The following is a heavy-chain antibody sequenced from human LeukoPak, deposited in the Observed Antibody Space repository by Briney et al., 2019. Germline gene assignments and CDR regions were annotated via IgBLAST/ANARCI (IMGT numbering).Heavy chain of an antibody. CDR1: GFTFSSYA. D-gene: IGHD2-15*01. CDR3: ASSRYRSGGSCTDI. CDR2: ISYDGSNK. V-gene: IGHV3-30-3*01. J-gene: IGHJ3*02. Sequence: PGRSLRLSCAASGFTFSSYAMHWVRQAPGKGLEWVAVISYDGSNKYYADSVKGRFTISRDNSKNTLYLQMNSLRAEDTAVYYCASSRYRSGGSCTDIWGQGTMVTVSS.